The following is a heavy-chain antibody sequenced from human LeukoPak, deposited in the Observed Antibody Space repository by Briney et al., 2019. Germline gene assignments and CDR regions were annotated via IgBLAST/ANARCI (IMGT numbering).Heavy chain of an antibody. CDR2: VYYSGST. V-gene: IGHV4-39*07. CDR1: GGSISSSSYY. D-gene: IGHD2-21*01. J-gene: IGHJ5*02. Sequence: RSETLSLTCTVSGGSISSSSYYWGWIRQPPGKGLEWIGSVYYSGSTYYNPSLESRVTISLDTSKNQFSLKLSPVTAADTAVYYCTRHIPVSMVDPWGQGTLVTVSS. CDR3: TRHIPVSMVDP.